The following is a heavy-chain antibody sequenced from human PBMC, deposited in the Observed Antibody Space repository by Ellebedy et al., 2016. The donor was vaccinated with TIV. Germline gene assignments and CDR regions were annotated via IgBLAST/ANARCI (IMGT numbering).Heavy chain of an antibody. CDR2: IKQDGSEK. CDR3: SSHVDTSMTH. J-gene: IGHJ4*02. CDR1: GFTFSTYW. V-gene: IGHV3-7*01. D-gene: IGHD5-18*01. Sequence: GGSLRLXXAASGFTFSTYWMHWVRQAPGKGLEWVANIKQDGSEKYYVDSVKGRFTISRDNAKNSLYLQMNSLRLEDTALYYCSSHVDTSMTHWGQGTLVTVSS.